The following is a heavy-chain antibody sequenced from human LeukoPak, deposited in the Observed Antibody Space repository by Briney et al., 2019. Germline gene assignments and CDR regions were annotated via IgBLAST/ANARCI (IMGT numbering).Heavy chain of an antibody. CDR1: GGSISSYY. V-gene: IGHV4-59*01. J-gene: IGHJ4*02. CDR2: IYYSGST. D-gene: IGHD3-10*01. CDR3: ARSDDVGDPLGFDY. Sequence: SETLSLTCTVSGGSISSYYWSWIRQSPGKGLEWIGYIYYSGSTNYNPSLKSRVTISVDTSKNQFSLKLSSVTAADTAVYYCARSDDVGDPLGFDYWGQGTLVTVSS.